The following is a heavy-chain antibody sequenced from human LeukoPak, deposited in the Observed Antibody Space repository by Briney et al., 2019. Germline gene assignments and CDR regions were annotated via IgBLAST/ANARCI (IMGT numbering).Heavy chain of an antibody. V-gene: IGHV4-4*07. Sequence: SETLSLTCTVFGGSISDYYWIWIRQPAGKGLEWIGLIQSSWGTTYNPSPKSRVTMSLDTSKDPFSLQLTSVTAADTAVYYCARGIDRLSYFDYWGQGTLVTVSS. D-gene: IGHD5-12*01. CDR1: GGSISDYY. CDR2: IQSSWGT. CDR3: ARGIDRLSYFDY. J-gene: IGHJ4*02.